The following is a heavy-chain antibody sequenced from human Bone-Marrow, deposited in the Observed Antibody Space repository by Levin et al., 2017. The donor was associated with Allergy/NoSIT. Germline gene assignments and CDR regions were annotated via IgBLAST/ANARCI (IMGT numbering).Heavy chain of an antibody. Sequence: GGSLRLSCAASGFTFSSYAMSWVRQAPGKGLEWVSAISGSGGSTYYADSVKGRFTISRDNSKNTLYLQMNSLRAEDTAVYYCAKEGYCSGGSCCNWFDPWGQGTLVTVSS. CDR3: AKEGYCSGGSCCNWFDP. J-gene: IGHJ5*02. CDR1: GFTFSSYA. CDR2: ISGSGGST. V-gene: IGHV3-23*01. D-gene: IGHD2-15*01.